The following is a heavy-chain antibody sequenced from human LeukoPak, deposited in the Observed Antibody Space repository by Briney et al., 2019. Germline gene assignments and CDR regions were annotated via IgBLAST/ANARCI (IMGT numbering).Heavy chain of an antibody. D-gene: IGHD2-2*01. CDR3: AKEDIVVVPAARDYYYYYMDV. CDR1: GFTFSSYA. J-gene: IGHJ6*03. Sequence: PGGSLRLSCSASGFTFSSYAMHWVRQAPGKGLEWVAVISYDGSNKYYADSVKGRFTISRDNSKNTLYLQMNSLRAEDTAVYYCAKEDIVVVPAARDYYYYYMDVWGKGTTVTVSS. CDR2: ISYDGSNK. V-gene: IGHV3-30*04.